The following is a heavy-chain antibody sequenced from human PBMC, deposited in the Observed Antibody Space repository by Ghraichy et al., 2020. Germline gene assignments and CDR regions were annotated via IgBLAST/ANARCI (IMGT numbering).Heavy chain of an antibody. CDR2: ISGSGGTT. CDR3: ATRDGNNLAD. J-gene: IGHJ4*02. Sequence: GGSLRLSCAASGFTFSSYAMSWVRQAPGKGLEWVSAISGSGGTTAYADSVKGRFTISRDNSKNTLYLQMNSLRTEDTALYYCATRDGNNLADWGQGTLVTVSS. V-gene: IGHV3-23*01. CDR1: GFTFSSYA. D-gene: IGHD5-24*01.